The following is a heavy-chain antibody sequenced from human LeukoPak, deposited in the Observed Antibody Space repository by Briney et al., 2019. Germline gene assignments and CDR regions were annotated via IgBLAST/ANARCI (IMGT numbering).Heavy chain of an antibody. CDR1: GGTFSSYA. Sequence: SVKVSCKASGGTFSSYAISWVRQAPGQGLEWMGGIVPIFGTANYAQKFQGRVTITADESTSTAYMELSSLRSEDTAVYYCARTYDSSGYYYSFDYWGQGTLVTVSS. CDR2: IVPIFGTA. V-gene: IGHV1-69*13. J-gene: IGHJ4*02. CDR3: ARTYDSSGYYYSFDY. D-gene: IGHD3-22*01.